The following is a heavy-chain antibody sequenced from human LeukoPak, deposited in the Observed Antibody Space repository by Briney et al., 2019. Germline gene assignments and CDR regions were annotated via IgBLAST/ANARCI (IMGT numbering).Heavy chain of an antibody. CDR1: GFTFSSHG. D-gene: IGHD5-12*01. CDR3: AKDPFSGYAGSDY. CDR2: ISPSGDIT. V-gene: IGHV3-23*01. Sequence: GGSLRLSCAGSGFTFSSHGMDWVRQAPGKGLEWVSGISPSGDITYYADSVKGRFTISRDNAKNSLYLQMNSLRAEDTAVYYCAKDPFSGYAGSDYWGQGTLVTVSS. J-gene: IGHJ4*02.